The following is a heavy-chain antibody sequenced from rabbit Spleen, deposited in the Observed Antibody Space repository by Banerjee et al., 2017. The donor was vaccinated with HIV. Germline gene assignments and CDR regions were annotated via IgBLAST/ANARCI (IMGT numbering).Heavy chain of an antibody. D-gene: IGHD4-1*01. CDR2: IYTSNGGT. CDR3: VREVAAKFSL. CDR1: GIDFSGKYY. Sequence: QSLEESGGDLVKPGASLTLTCKASGIDFSGKYYMSWVRQAPGKGLEWIACIYTSNGGTWYASWVNGRFTISSHNAQNTLFLQLNSLTAADTATYFCVREVAAKFSLWGQGTLVTVS. J-gene: IGHJ4*01. V-gene: IGHV1S43*01.